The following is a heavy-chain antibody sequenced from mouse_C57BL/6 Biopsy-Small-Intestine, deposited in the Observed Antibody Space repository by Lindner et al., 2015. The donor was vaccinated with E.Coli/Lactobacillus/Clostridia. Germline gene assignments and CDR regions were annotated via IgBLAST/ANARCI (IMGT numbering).Heavy chain of an antibody. D-gene: IGHD1-1*01. J-gene: IGHJ2*01. V-gene: IGHV1-82*01. CDR2: IYPGDGNT. CDR1: GYAFSSSW. Sequence: VQLQESGPELVKPGASVKISCKASGYAFSSSWMDWVKQRPGKGLEWIGRIYPGDGNTNYNGNFKGKATLTADKSSSTAYMRLSSLTSESSAVYFCARSGDFYAYYFDYWGQGTTLTVSS. CDR3: ARSGDFYAYYFDY.